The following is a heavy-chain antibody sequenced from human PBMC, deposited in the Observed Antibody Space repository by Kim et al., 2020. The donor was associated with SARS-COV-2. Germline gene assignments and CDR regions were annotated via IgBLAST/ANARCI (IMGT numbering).Heavy chain of an antibody. V-gene: IGHV3-23*01. CDR3: AKVGLYFYYFDY. Sequence: YAGSVKGRFTITRDNSKNQLYLQRHSLSAEDTAVYYCAKVGLYFYYFDYWGQGTLVTVSS. D-gene: IGHD2-8*01. J-gene: IGHJ4*02.